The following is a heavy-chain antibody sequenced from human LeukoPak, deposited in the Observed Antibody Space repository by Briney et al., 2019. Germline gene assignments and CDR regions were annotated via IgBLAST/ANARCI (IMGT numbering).Heavy chain of an antibody. Sequence: GGSLRLSCAASGFTFSSFAMGWVRLGPGKGLQWISCVYGSNNNTYYTDSVTGRFTISRDNSKTTLFLQMNSLRAEDTAVYYCAKGISGSCYTGLGFWGQGTLVTVSS. CDR3: AKGISGSCYTGLGF. CDR1: GFTFSSFA. J-gene: IGHJ4*02. V-gene: IGHV3-23*05. D-gene: IGHD2-2*02. CDR2: VYGSNNNT.